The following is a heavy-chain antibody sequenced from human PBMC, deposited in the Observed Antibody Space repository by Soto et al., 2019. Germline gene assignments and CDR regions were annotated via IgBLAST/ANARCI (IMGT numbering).Heavy chain of an antibody. CDR2: ITPYNGET. J-gene: IGHJ4*02. Sequence: SVQVSCKASNYTFITYGITWVRQAPGQGLAWVGWITPYNGETNYGENFQGRVTMTADTSTSTAYMELRSLTTDDTAVDYCARDNSFYFEDWGQGPGVTVSS. CDR1: NYTFITYG. D-gene: IGHD4-4*01. CDR3: ARDNSFYFED. V-gene: IGHV1-18*01.